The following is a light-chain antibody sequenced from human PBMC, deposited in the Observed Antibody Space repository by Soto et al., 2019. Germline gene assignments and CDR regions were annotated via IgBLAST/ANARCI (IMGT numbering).Light chain of an antibody. V-gene: IGKV1-5*03. Sequence: DIQMTQSASTLSASVGDRVTITCRASQSISSWLAWYQQKPGKAPKLLIYKASSLESGVPSRFSGSGSGTDFTLTISSLQPADFATYYCQQYNSYLYTFGQGTKLEIK. CDR3: QQYNSYLYT. CDR2: KAS. J-gene: IGKJ2*01. CDR1: QSISSW.